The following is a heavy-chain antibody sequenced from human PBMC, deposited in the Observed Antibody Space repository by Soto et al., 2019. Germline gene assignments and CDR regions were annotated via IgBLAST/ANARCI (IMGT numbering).Heavy chain of an antibody. J-gene: IGHJ6*02. V-gene: IGHV3-33*01. CDR2: IWYDGSNK. Sequence: GGSLRLSRAASGFTFSSYGMHWVRQAPGKGLEWVAVIWYDGSNKYYADSVKGRFTISRVNSKNTLYLQMNSLRAEDTAVYYCARGEYYYYYGMDVWGQGTTVTVSS. CDR3: ARGEYYYYYGMDV. CDR1: GFTFSSYG.